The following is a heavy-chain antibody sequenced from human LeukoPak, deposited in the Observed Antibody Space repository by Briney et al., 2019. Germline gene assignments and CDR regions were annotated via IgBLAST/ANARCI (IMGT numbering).Heavy chain of an antibody. CDR3: ARGSSSGWYSNWFDP. V-gene: IGHV7-4-1*02. CDR2: INTNTGNP. CDR1: GYTFTSYG. J-gene: IGHJ5*02. Sequence: ASVKVSCKASGYTFTSYGISWVRQAPGQGLEWMGWINTNTGNPTYAQGFTGRFVFSLDTSVSTAYLQISSLKAEDTAVYYCARGSSSGWYSNWFDPWGQGTLVTVSS. D-gene: IGHD6-19*01.